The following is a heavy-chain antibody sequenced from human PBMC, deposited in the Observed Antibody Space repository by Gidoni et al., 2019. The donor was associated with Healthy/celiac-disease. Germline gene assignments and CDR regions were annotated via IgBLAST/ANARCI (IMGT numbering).Heavy chain of an antibody. CDR3: ATGIYCSGGSCYSPGWFDP. CDR1: GYTFTSYA. Sequence: QVQLVQSGAEVKKPGASVKVSCKASGYTFTSYAMHWVRQAPGQRLEWMGWINAGNGNTKYSQKYQGRVTITRDTSASTAYMELSSMRSEDTAVYDCATGIYCSGGSCYSPGWFDPWGQGTLVTVSS. D-gene: IGHD2-15*01. J-gene: IGHJ5*02. CDR2: INAGNGNT. V-gene: IGHV1-3*01.